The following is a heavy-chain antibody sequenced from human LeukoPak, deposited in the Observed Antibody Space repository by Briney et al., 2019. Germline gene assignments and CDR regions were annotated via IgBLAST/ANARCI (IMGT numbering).Heavy chain of an antibody. CDR1: GFTFDDYA. V-gene: IGHV3-43*02. Sequence: GGSLRLSCAASGFTFDDYAMHWVRQAPGKGLEWVSLIRGDGGSTYYADSVKGRFTISRDNSKNSLYLQMNSLRSEDTALYYCAKDTSSNWLRRYYYGMDVWGQGTTVTVSS. CDR3: AKDTSSNWLRRYYYGMDV. J-gene: IGHJ6*02. D-gene: IGHD6-13*01. CDR2: IRGDGGST.